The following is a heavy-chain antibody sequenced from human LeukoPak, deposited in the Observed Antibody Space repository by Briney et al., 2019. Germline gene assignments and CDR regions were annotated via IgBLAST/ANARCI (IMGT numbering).Heavy chain of an antibody. CDR3: AKVAGDRLDS. CDR2: ISANNGKT. V-gene: IGHV1-18*01. CDR1: GYTFATYG. Sequence: ASVKVSCKASGYTFATYGFCWVRQAPRHGLEWMGWISANNGKTKFAQKFQGRVTMTTDTSTTTAYMELTSLRPDDTAVYYCAKVAGDRLDSWGQGTLVTVSS. D-gene: IGHD6-13*01. J-gene: IGHJ4*02.